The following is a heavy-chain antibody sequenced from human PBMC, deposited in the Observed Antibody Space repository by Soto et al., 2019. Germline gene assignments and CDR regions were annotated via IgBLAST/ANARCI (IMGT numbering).Heavy chain of an antibody. D-gene: IGHD4-17*01. CDR1: GYTFTSYG. V-gene: IGHV1-18*01. J-gene: IGHJ6*02. CDR2: ISAYNGNT. CDR3: ARGGVDGDYVDYYYGMDV. Sequence: ASVKVSCKASGYTFTSYGISWVRQAPGQGLEWMGWISAYNGNTNYAQKLQGRVTMTTDTSTSTAYMELRSLRSDDTAVYYCARGGVDGDYVDYYYGMDVWGQGTTVTVSS.